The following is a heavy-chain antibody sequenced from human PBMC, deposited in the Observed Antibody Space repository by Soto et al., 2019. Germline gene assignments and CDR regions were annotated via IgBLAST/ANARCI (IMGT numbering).Heavy chain of an antibody. Sequence: EVQLEESGGDLVQPGGSLRLSCAASGFTFSSHWMHWVRQAPGKGLVWVSRINSDGSSTTYADSVTGRFTLSRDNAKNTLSLQMNSLRAEDTAVYYCAREVDDSSGYYEDYWGQGTLVTVSS. D-gene: IGHD3-22*01. CDR1: GFTFSSHW. CDR3: AREVDDSSGYYEDY. CDR2: INSDGSST. J-gene: IGHJ4*02. V-gene: IGHV3-74*01.